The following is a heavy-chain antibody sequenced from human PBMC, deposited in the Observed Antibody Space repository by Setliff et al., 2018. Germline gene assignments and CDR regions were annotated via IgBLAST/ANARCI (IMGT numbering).Heavy chain of an antibody. CDR2: TYSNGAT. V-gene: IGHV3-53*01. J-gene: IGHJ4*02. CDR1: GFVVSNNE. D-gene: IGHD3-10*01. CDR3: RLWFEETLRDY. Sequence: GGSLRLSCAASGFVVSNNEMSWVRQAPGKGLEWVSVTYSNGATNYADSVKGRFIISRDNSKNTLYLQMNSLRGEDTALDYCRLWFEETLRDYWGKGTLVTVSS.